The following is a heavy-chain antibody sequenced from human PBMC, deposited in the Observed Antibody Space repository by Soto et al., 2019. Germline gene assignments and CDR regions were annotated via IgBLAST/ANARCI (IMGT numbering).Heavy chain of an antibody. CDR3: ARDSTADYRRNWFDP. J-gene: IGHJ5*02. V-gene: IGHV3-21*01. D-gene: IGHD4-4*01. Sequence: VGSLRLSCTVSGFTFSDHSMNWVRQAPGKGLEWVSSISRGSSYMYYTDSVKGRFTISRDNAKNSLYLQMNSLRVEDTAVYYCARDSTADYRRNWFDPWGQGTLVTVSS. CDR2: ISRGSSYM. CDR1: GFTFSDHS.